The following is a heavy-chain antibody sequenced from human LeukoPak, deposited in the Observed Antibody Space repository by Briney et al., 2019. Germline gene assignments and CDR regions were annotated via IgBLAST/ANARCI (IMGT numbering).Heavy chain of an antibody. CDR2: INSDGSST. CDR3: ARDRSITMVRGVIHWLDP. Sequence: GGSLRLSCAASGFTFSTYWMHWVRQAPGKGLVWVSRINSDGSSTDYADSVKGRFTMSRDNAKTTLYLQMDSLRAEDTAVYYCARDRSITMVRGVIHWLDPWGQGTLVTVSS. CDR1: GFTFSTYW. V-gene: IGHV3-74*01. D-gene: IGHD3-10*01. J-gene: IGHJ5*02.